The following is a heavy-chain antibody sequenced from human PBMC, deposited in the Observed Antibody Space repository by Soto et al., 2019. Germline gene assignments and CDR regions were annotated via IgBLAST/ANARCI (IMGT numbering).Heavy chain of an antibody. CDR3: AKDGRGSGSHYNSFGY. CDR1: GFTVGNNY. V-gene: IGHV3-53*01. D-gene: IGHD3-10*01. J-gene: IGHJ4*02. Sequence: EVQLVESGGGLIQPGGSLKLSCAASGFTVGNNYMSWVRQAPGKGLEWVSLIYSTGTTKYADSVKGRFTVSRDNAKNTLYLKMNSLRAEYTAVYYCAKDGRGSGSHYNSFGYWGQGTLVTVSS. CDR2: IYSTGTT.